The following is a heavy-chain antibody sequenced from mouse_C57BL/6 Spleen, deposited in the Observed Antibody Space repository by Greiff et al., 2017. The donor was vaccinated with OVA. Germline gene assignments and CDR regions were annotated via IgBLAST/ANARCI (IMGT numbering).Heavy chain of an antibody. D-gene: IGHD2-3*01. CDR2: IDPETGGT. Sequence: VQLQESGAELVRPGASVTLSCKASGYTFTDYEMHWVKQTPVHGLEWIGAIDPETGGTAYNQKFKGKAILTADKSSSTAYMELRSLTSEDAAVYYCTRWDDGSFAYWGQGTLVTVSA. CDR3: TRWDDGSFAY. V-gene: IGHV1-15*01. J-gene: IGHJ3*01. CDR1: GYTFTDYE.